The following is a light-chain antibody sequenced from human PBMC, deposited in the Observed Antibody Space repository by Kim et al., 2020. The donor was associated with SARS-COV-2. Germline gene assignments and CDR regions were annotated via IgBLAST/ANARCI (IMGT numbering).Light chain of an antibody. CDR1: SLGSYY. J-gene: IGLJ2*01. CDR3: NSRDSNDNVV. V-gene: IGLV3-19*01. Sequence: VALRQTVTITCQGDSLGSYYSTWYQQKPGQAPILVIYGKNNPPSGIPDRFSGSSSGNTASLTITGTQAGDEADYYCNSRDSNDNVVFGGGTQLTVL. CDR2: GKN.